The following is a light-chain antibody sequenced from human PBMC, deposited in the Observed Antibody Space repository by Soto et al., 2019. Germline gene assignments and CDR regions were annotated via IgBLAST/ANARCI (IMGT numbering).Light chain of an antibody. CDR1: SSDVGGYNY. CDR3: CSYAGTYTFD. Sequence: QSALTQPRSVSGSPGQSVTISCTGTSSDVGGYNYVSWYQQHLGKAPKVMIYDVSKRPSGVPDRFSGSKSGNTASLTISGLQAEDEADYYCCSYAGTYTFDFGTGTKVTVL. J-gene: IGLJ1*01. V-gene: IGLV2-11*01. CDR2: DVS.